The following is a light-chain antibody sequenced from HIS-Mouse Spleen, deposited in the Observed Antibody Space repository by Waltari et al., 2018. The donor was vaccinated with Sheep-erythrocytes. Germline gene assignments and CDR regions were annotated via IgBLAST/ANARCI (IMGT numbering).Light chain of an antibody. J-gene: IGLJ3*02. CDR2: DVS. CDR1: SSDVGGYNY. CDR3: AAWDDSLSGPV. Sequence: QSALTQPRSVSGSPGQSVTIPCTGTSSDVGGYNYVSWYQQHQGNAPKLMIYDVSKRPSGVPDRFSGSKSGNMASLTISGLRSEDEADYYCAAWDDSLSGPVFGGGTKLTVL. V-gene: IGLV2-11*01.